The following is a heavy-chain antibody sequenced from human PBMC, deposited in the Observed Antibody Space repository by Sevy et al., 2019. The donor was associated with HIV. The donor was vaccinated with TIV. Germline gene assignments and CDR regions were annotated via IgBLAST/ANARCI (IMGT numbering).Heavy chain of an antibody. J-gene: IGHJ6*03. CDR3: ARVGEDIVVVPAKLEGYYYYYYMDV. CDR1: GFTFSSYS. D-gene: IGHD2-2*01. CDR2: ISSSSSYI. V-gene: IGHV3-21*01. Sequence: GGSMRLSCAASGFTFSSYSMNWVRQAPGKGLEWVSSISSSSSYIYYADSVKGRFTISRDNAKNSLYLQMNSLRAEDTAVYYCARVGEDIVVVPAKLEGYYYYYYMDVWGKGTTVTVSS.